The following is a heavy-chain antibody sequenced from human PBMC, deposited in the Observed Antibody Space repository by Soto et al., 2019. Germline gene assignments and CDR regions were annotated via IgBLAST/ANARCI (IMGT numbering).Heavy chain of an antibody. J-gene: IGHJ4*02. V-gene: IGHV3-23*01. CDR1: GFTFSSYA. Sequence: GGSLRLSCAASGFTFSSYAMSWVRQAPGKGLEWVSAISGSGGSTYYADSVKGRFTISRDNSKNTLYLQMNSLRAEDTAVYYCAKVADTANDNQIPHYYFDYWGQGTLVTVSS. CDR2: ISGSGGST. D-gene: IGHD5-18*01. CDR3: AKVADTANDNQIPHYYFDY.